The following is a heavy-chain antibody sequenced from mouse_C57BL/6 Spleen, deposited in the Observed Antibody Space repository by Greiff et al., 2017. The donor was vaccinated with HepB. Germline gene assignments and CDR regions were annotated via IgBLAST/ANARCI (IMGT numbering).Heavy chain of an antibody. D-gene: IGHD2-4*01. CDR1: GFTFSDYY. J-gene: IGHJ4*01. V-gene: IGHV5-12*01. Sequence: DVQLVESGGGLVQPGGSLKLSCAASGFTFSDYYMYWVRQTPEKRLEWVAYISNGGGSTYYPDTVKGRFTISRDNAKNTLYLQMSRLKSEDTAMYYCARQRGYDYYYYAMDYWGQGTSVTVSS. CDR2: ISNGGGST. CDR3: ARQRGYDYYYYAMDY.